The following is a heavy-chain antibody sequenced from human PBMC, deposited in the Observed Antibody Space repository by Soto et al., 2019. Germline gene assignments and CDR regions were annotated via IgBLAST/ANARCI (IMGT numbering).Heavy chain of an antibody. CDR3: ATSTYCSSSTCYQWYGMDV. Sequence: QVQLVQSGAEEKKTGASVKVSCKASGYPFSNYAMHWVRQAPGQGLEWMGWINAGNGNSKYSQKFQGRGTITRDTSANTAYMELDSLRSEDTAVYYCATSTYCSSSTCYQWYGMDVWGQGTTVTVSS. D-gene: IGHD2-2*01. CDR1: GYPFSNYA. J-gene: IGHJ6*02. CDR2: INAGNGNS. V-gene: IGHV1-3*05.